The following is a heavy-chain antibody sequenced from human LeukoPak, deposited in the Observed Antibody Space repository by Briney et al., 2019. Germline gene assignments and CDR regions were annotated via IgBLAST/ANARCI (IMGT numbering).Heavy chain of an antibody. CDR2: ITGSGGST. CDR1: GFTFSSYA. V-gene: IGHV3-23*01. Sequence: TGGSLRLSCAASGFTFSSYAMSWVRQARGKGLEWVSSITGSGGSTYNADSVKGRFTISRDNSKNTLYLQMNSLRADDTAVYYCAKAIVGVSISDYWGQGTLVTVSS. CDR3: AKAIVGVSISDY. J-gene: IGHJ4*02. D-gene: IGHD1-26*01.